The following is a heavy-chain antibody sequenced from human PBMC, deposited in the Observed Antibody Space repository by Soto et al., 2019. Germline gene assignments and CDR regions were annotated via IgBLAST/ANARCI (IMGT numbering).Heavy chain of an antibody. J-gene: IGHJ6*02. CDR3: AADRGYSSGWYRDYYYYGMDV. CDR1: GFTFTSSA. Sequence: SVKVSCKASGFTFTSSAVQWVRQARGQRLEWIGWIVVGSGNTNYAQKFQERVTITRDMSTSTAYMELSSLRSEDTAVYYCAADRGYSSGWYRDYYYYGMDVWGQGTTVTVSS. CDR2: IVVGSGNT. V-gene: IGHV1-58*01. D-gene: IGHD6-19*01.